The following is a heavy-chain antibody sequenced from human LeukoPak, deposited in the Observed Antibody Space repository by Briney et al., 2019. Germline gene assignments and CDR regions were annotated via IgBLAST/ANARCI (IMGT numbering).Heavy chain of an antibody. CDR3: ARPITIAVAGVRAFDI. J-gene: IGHJ3*02. CDR2: IYYSGST. Sequence: SETLSLTCGMSGHSISSGYYWGWVRQPPGKGLEWIGSIYYSGSTYYNPSLKSRVTISVDTSKHQFSLKLSSVTAADTAVYYCARPITIAVAGVRAFDIWGQGTMVTVSS. CDR1: GHSISSGYY. D-gene: IGHD6-19*01. V-gene: IGHV4-38-2*01.